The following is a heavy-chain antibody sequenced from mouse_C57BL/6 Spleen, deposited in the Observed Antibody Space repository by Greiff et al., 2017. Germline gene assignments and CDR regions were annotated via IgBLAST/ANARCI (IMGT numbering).Heavy chain of an antibody. Sequence: EVQLQQSGPELVKPGASVKISCKASGYTFTDYYMNWVKQSHGKSLEWIGDINPNNGGTSYNQKFKGKATLTVDKSSSTAYMELRSLTSEDSAVYYGARRAAYYSNYFDVWGTGTTVTVSS. J-gene: IGHJ1*03. CDR1: GYTFTDYY. CDR2: INPNNGGT. CDR3: ARRAAYYSNYFDV. D-gene: IGHD2-5*01. V-gene: IGHV1-26*01.